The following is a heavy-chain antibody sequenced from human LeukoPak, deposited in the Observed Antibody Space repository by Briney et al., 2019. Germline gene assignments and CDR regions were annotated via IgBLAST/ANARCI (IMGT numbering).Heavy chain of an antibody. CDR1: GDDLVTYW. Sequence: GESLKISCKGSGDDLVTYWIAWVRQMPGKGLEWMGIIYPADSDTRYSPSFQGQVTISADKSISAAYLQWSSLKASDTAMYYCARHGAIAVAGHFDYWGQGTLVTVSS. CDR2: IYPADSDT. V-gene: IGHV5-51*01. J-gene: IGHJ4*02. CDR3: ARHGAIAVAGHFDY. D-gene: IGHD6-19*01.